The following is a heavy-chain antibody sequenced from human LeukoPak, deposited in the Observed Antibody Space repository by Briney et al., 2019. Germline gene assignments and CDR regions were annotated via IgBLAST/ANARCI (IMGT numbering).Heavy chain of an antibody. CDR1: GGSISSYY. CDR2: IYYSGST. D-gene: IGHD3-16*01. CDR3: ARALAASTFDY. J-gene: IGHJ4*02. Sequence: SETLSLTCTVSGGSISSYYWSWIRQPPGKGLEWIGYIYYSGSTNYNPSLKSRVTMSVDTSKNQFSLRLSSATAADTAVYYCARALAASTFDYWGQGTLVTVSS. V-gene: IGHV4-59*12.